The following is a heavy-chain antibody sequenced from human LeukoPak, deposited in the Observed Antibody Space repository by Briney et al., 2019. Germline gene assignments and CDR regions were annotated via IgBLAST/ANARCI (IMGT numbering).Heavy chain of an antibody. Sequence: GASVKVSCKASGYTFTGYWMHWVRQAPGQGPEWMGVISPSGGSTIYAQKFQGRVTMTRNTSISTAYMELSSLRSEDTAVYYCARARGWAYYYMDVWGKGTTVTISS. V-gene: IGHV1-46*01. D-gene: IGHD1-26*01. CDR3: ARARGWAYYYMDV. CDR2: ISPSGGST. J-gene: IGHJ6*03. CDR1: GYTFTGYW.